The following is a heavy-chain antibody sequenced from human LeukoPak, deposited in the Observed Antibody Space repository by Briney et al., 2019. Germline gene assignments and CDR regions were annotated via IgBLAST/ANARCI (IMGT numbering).Heavy chain of an antibody. CDR2: MNPNSGNT. V-gene: IGHV1-8*01. CDR3: AGSGYDPYYYYGMDV. CDR1: GYTFTSYD. Sequence: ASVKVSCKASGYTFTSYDINWVRQATGQGLEWMGWMNPNSGNTGYAQKFQGRVTMTRNTSISTAYMELSSLRSEDTAVYYCAGSGYDPYYYYGMDVWGQGTTVTVSS. D-gene: IGHD5-12*01. J-gene: IGHJ6*02.